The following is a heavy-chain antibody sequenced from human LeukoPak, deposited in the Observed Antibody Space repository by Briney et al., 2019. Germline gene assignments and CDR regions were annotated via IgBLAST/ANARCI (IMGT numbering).Heavy chain of an antibody. CDR3: ASFQPSGSYYNAFDI. CDR1: GYTLTSDG. D-gene: IGHD1-26*01. V-gene: IGHV1-3*03. Sequence: ASVKVSCKASGYTLTSDGMNWVRQAPGQGLEWMGWINAGNGNTKYSQEFQGRVTITRDTSASTAYMELSSLRSEDMAVYYCASFQPSGSYYNAFDIWGQGTMVTVSS. J-gene: IGHJ3*02. CDR2: INAGNGNT.